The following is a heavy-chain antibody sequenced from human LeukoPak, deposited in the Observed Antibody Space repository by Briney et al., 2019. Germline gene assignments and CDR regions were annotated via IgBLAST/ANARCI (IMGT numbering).Heavy chain of an antibody. CDR1: GGSISSGDYY. Sequence: SETLSLTCTVSGGSISSGDYYWSWIRQTPGKGLEWIGYIYSSGTAYYNPSLKSRITISVDTSKNQFSLKLNSVTAADSAVYYCNRGTDSGGYSFDCWGQGTLVTVSS. CDR2: IYSSGTA. D-gene: IGHD3-22*01. J-gene: IGHJ4*02. V-gene: IGHV4-30-4*08. CDR3: NRGTDSGGYSFDC.